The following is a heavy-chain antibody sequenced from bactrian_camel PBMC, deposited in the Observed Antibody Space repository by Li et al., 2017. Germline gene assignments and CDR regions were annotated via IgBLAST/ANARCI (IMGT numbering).Heavy chain of an antibody. CDR2: IRRYSGTT. V-gene: IGHV3-3*01. D-gene: IGHD2*01. Sequence: HVQLVESGGGSVQAGGSLRLSCAASGYTYNTCSMGWFRQAPGKEREGVAAIRRYSGTTFYADSVKGRFTISRDKAKNDTVYLQMTSLTPGDTAMYYCLADVGRTDGGYCYPPPYGYSGLGTQVTVS. CDR1: GYTYNTCS. J-gene: IGHJ4*01.